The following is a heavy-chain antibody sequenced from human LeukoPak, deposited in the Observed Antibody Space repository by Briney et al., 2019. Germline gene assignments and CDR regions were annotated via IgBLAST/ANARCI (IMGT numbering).Heavy chain of an antibody. Sequence: ASVKVSCKASGYTFTSYDINWVRQATGQGLEWMGWMNPNSGNTGYAQKFQGRVTMTRNTSISTAYMELSSLRAKDTAVYYCAREGHCSSTTCYTIKYFQEWGQGTLVTVSP. CDR3: AREGHCSSTTCYTIKYFQE. CDR2: MNPNSGNT. D-gene: IGHD2-2*02. V-gene: IGHV1-8*01. CDR1: GYTFTSYD. J-gene: IGHJ1*01.